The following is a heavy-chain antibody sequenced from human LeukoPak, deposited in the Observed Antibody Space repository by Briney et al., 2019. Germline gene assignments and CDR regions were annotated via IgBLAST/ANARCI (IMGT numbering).Heavy chain of an antibody. CDR1: GYTFTSYA. CDR2: INAGNGNT. V-gene: IGHV1-3*01. Sequence: ASVXVSCKXXGYTFTSYAMHWVRQAPGQRLEWMGWINAGNGNTKYSQKFQGRVTITRDTSASTAYMELSSLRSEDTAVYYCARTNTGGYSSGSLGYWGQGTLVTVSS. D-gene: IGHD6-19*01. J-gene: IGHJ4*02. CDR3: ARTNTGGYSSGSLGY.